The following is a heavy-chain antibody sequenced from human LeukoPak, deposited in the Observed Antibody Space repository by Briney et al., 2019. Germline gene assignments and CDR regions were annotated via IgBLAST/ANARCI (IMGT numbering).Heavy chain of an antibody. D-gene: IGHD3-22*01. CDR1: GFTFSSYA. CDR2: IKSKTDGGTT. Sequence: PGGSLRLSCAASGFTFSSYAMSWVRQAPGKGLEWVGRIKSKTDGGTTDYAAPVKGRFTISRDDSKNTLYLQMNSLKTEDTAVYYCTTPEHYAPSYYYDSSGPRDWGQGTLVTVSS. V-gene: IGHV3-15*01. CDR3: TTPEHYAPSYYYDSSGPRD. J-gene: IGHJ4*02.